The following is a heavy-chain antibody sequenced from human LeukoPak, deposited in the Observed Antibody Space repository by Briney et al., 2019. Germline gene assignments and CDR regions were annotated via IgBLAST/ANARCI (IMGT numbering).Heavy chain of an antibody. Sequence: SVKVSCKASGGTFSSYAISWARQAPGQGLEWMGGIIPIFGTANYAQKFQGRVTITADESTSTAYMELSSLRSEDTAVYYCAREITPVRGWFDPWGQGTLVTVSS. J-gene: IGHJ5*02. CDR2: IIPIFGTA. D-gene: IGHD4-23*01. CDR1: GGTFSSYA. V-gene: IGHV1-69*13. CDR3: AREITPVRGWFDP.